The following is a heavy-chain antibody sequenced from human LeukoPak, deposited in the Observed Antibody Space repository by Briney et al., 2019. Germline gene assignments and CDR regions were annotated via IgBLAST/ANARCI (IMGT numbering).Heavy chain of an antibody. D-gene: IGHD6-19*01. CDR1: GFTFSSYA. CDR2: ISGSGGST. CDR3: AKDPIAVAGRESWFDP. J-gene: IGHJ5*02. Sequence: GGSLRLSCAASGFTFSSYAMSWVRQAPGKGLEWVSAISGSGGSTYYADSVKGRFTISRDNSKNTLYLQMNSLRAEDTAVYYCAKDPIAVAGRESWFDPWGQGTLVTVSS. V-gene: IGHV3-23*01.